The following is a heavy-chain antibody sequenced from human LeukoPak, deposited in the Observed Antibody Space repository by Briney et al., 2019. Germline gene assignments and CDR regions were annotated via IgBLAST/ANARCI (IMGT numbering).Heavy chain of an antibody. CDR2: IYFSGST. J-gene: IGHJ4*02. CDR3: ARWVGATGY. CDR1: GGSISSSSYY. D-gene: IGHD1-26*01. Sequence: PPETLSLTCTVSGGSISSSSYYWGWIRQPPRNGLEWIGSIYFSGSTYYNPSLKSRVTISVDKSKNQFSLKLSSVTAADTAVYYCARWVGATGYWGQGTLVTVSS. V-gene: IGHV4-39*07.